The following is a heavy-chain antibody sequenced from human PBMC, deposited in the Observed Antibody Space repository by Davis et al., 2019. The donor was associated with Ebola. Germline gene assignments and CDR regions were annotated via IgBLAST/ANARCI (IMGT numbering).Heavy chain of an antibody. Sequence: GGSLRLSCAASGFTFSNAWMSWVRQAPGKGLEWVGRIKSKTDGGTTDYAAPVKGKFTISRDDSKNTAYLQMNSLKTEDTAVYYCTRPWGGAFDIWGQGTMVTVSS. CDR2: IKSKTDGGTT. D-gene: IGHD3-10*01. V-gene: IGHV3-15*01. CDR1: GFTFSNAW. J-gene: IGHJ3*02. CDR3: TRPWGGAFDI.